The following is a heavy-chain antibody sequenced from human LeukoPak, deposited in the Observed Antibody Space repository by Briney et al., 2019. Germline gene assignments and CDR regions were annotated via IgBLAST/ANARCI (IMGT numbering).Heavy chain of an antibody. V-gene: IGHV3-48*03. J-gene: IGHJ4*02. D-gene: IGHD6-19*01. CDR1: GFTFSSYE. Sequence: QPGGSLRLSCAASGFTFSSYEMNWVRQAPGKGLEWVSYISSSGSTIYYADSVKGRFTISRDNAKNSLYLQMNSLRAEDTAVYYCARDGSGWYSDYWGQETLVTVSS. CDR2: ISSSGSTI. CDR3: ARDGSGWYSDY.